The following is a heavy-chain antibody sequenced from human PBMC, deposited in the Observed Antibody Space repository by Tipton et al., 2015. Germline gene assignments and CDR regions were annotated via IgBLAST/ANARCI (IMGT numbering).Heavy chain of an antibody. CDR2: ISYSGST. CDR3: ARDLEHGMDV. V-gene: IGHV4-59*01. Sequence: TLSLTCIVSPDSINSYFWSWIRQSPGKGLEWIGYISYSGSTHYNPSLKRRVTISLDTSKNQFSLTLNSVTAADTAVYYCARDLEHGMDVWGQGTTVTVSS. D-gene: IGHD5-24*01. CDR1: PDSINSYF. J-gene: IGHJ6*02.